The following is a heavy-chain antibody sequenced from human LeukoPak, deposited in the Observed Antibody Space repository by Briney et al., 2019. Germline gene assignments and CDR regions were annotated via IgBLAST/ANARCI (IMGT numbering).Heavy chain of an antibody. J-gene: IGHJ4*02. D-gene: IGHD6-13*01. CDR1: GFTFSSYW. CDR3: ASRAGYSSSWSAFDY. Sequence: PGGALRLSCAASGFTFSSYWMSWVRQAPGKGLEWVANIRQDGSEKYYVDSVKGRFTISRDNAKNPLYLQMNSLRAEDTAVYYCASRAGYSSSWSAFDYWGQGTLVTVSS. V-gene: IGHV3-7*05. CDR2: IRQDGSEK.